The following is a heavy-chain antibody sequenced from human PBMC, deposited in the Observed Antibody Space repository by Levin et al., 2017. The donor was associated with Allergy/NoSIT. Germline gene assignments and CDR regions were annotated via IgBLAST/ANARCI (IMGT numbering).Heavy chain of an antibody. CDR2: ISYDGSNK. Sequence: GGSLRLSCAASGFTFSSYGMHWVRQAPGKGLEWVAVISYDGSNKYYADSVKGRFTISRDNSKNTLYLQMNSLRAEDTAVYYCAKEAMITFGGVIVMIDYWGQGTLVTVSS. CDR1: GFTFSSYG. J-gene: IGHJ4*02. CDR3: AKEAMITFGGVIVMIDY. V-gene: IGHV3-30*18. D-gene: IGHD3-16*02.